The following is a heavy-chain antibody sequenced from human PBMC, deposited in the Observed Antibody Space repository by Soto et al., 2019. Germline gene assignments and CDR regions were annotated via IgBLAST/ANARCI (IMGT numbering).Heavy chain of an antibody. CDR2: IYHSGST. V-gene: IGHV4-4*02. Sequence: PSETLSLTCAVSGGSISSSNWWSWVRQPPGKGLEWIGEIYHSGSTNYNPSLKSRVTISVDKSKNQFSLKLSSVTAADTAVYYCASLQKGSYPATNNWFDPWGQGTLVTVSS. CDR1: GGSISSSNW. J-gene: IGHJ5*02. D-gene: IGHD1-26*01. CDR3: ASLQKGSYPATNNWFDP.